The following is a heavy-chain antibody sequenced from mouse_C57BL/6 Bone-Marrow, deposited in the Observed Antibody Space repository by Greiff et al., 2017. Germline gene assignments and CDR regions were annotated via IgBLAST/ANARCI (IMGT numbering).Heavy chain of an antibody. V-gene: IGHV1-64*01. CDR1: GFTFTSYW. J-gene: IGHJ4*01. CDR2: IRPNSGST. CDR3: ASSPTITSPRDD. D-gene: IGHD2-10*01. Sequence: QVQLLQSGAELLGPGVVVKLSCKASGFTFTSYWMHWVKQRPGQGLEWIGMIRPNSGSTNYNEKFKSKATLTVDKSSSTAYMQHSSRTSEDSAVYYCASSPTITSPRDDWGQGTSVTVSS.